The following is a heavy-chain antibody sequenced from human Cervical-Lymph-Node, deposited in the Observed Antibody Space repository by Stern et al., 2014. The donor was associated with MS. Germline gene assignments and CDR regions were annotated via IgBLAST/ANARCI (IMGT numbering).Heavy chain of an antibody. CDR3: ARHDGWLPHY. V-gene: IGHV4-39*01. D-gene: IGHD5-12*01. J-gene: IGHJ4*02. CDR1: GGSISRSTYY. CDR2: IYYSGTT. Sequence: VQLLESGPGLVKPSETLSLTCSVSGGSISRSTYYWGWIRQPPGKGLEWIGSIYYSGTTHYNPSLKSRATIETSTHQLPLGVTSVTAADTAVYYCARHDGWLPHYWSQGTLVTVSS.